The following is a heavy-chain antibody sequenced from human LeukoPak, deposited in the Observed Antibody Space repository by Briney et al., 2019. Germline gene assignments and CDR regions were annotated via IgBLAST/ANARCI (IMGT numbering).Heavy chain of an antibody. Sequence: SETLSLTCAVYGGSFSGYYWSWIRQPPGKGLEWIGEINHSGSTNYNPSLKSRVTISVDTSKNQFSLKLSSVTAADTAVYYCARVGGSSSADYWGQGTLVTVSS. V-gene: IGHV4-34*01. CDR1: GGSFSGYY. CDR2: INHSGST. CDR3: ARVGGSSSADY. J-gene: IGHJ4*02. D-gene: IGHD6-6*01.